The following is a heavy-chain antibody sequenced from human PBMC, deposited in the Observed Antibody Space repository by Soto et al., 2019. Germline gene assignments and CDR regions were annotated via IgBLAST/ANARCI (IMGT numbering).Heavy chain of an antibody. CDR3: ATAEVDY. Sequence: PGGSLRLSCAVSGFTFANHWMHWVRQAPGKGLEWVSRMNSDGSTTDYAVSVKGRFTVSRDNAKNTLYLQMNSLRAEDTAVYYCATAEVDYWGPGTLVTVSS. V-gene: IGHV3-74*01. J-gene: IGHJ4*02. CDR2: MNSDGSTT. CDR1: GFTFANHW.